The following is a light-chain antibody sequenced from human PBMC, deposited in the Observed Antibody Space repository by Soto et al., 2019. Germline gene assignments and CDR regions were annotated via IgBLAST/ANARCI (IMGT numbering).Light chain of an antibody. Sequence: QSALTQPASVSGSPGQSITISCTGTDSDVGGYNYVSWYRHHPGNAPKVMIYDVTYRPSGVSNRFSGSKSGNTASLTISGLQAEDEADYYCSSYTPSGVGVFGGGTKLTVL. J-gene: IGLJ2*01. V-gene: IGLV2-14*03. CDR1: DSDVGGYNY. CDR2: DVT. CDR3: SSYTPSGVGV.